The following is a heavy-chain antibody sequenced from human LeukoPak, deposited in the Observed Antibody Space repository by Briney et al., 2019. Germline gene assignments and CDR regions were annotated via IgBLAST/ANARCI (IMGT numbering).Heavy chain of an antibody. Sequence: ASVKVSCKASGYTFTSYYMHWVRQAPGQGLEWMGIINPSGGSTSYAQKLQGRVTMTRDMSTSTVYMELSSLRSEDTAVYYCARDQYYGSGSYTYYYYYYMDVWGKGTTVTVSS. D-gene: IGHD3-10*01. V-gene: IGHV1-46*01. CDR2: INPSGGST. J-gene: IGHJ6*03. CDR3: ARDQYYGSGSYTYYYYYYMDV. CDR1: GYTFTSYY.